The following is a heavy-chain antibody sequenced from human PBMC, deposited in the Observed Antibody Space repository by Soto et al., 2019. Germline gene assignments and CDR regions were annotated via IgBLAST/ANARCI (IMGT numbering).Heavy chain of an antibody. V-gene: IGHV4-59*01. CDR2: IYYSGST. CDR3: ARGSKTVTTYNWFDP. CDR1: GGSISSYY. Sequence: PSETLSLTCTVSGGSISSYYWSWIRQPPGKGLEWIGYIYYSGSTNYNPSLKSRVTISVDTSKNQFSLKLSSVTAADTAVYYCARGSKTVTTYNWFDPWGQGTLVTVSS. D-gene: IGHD4-17*01. J-gene: IGHJ5*02.